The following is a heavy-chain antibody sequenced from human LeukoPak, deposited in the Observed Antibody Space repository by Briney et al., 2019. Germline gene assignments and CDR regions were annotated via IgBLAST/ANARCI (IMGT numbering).Heavy chain of an antibody. CDR3: AREDDYGETDY. CDR1: GGSISSGGYS. J-gene: IGHJ4*02. D-gene: IGHD4-17*01. Sequence: PSETLSLTCAVSGGSISSGGYSWSWIRQRPGKGLEWIGYIYYSGSTYYNPSLKSRVTISVDTSKNQFSLKLSSVTAADTAVYYCAREDDYGETDYWGQGTLVTVSS. CDR2: IYYSGST. V-gene: IGHV4-30-4*01.